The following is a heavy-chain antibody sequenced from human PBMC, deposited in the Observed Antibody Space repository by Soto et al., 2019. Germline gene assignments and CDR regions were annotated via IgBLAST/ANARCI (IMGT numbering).Heavy chain of an antibody. CDR3: ARGGAPMIVVVIPTNWFDP. Sequence: QVQLVESGGGVVQPGRSLRLSCAASGFTFSSYGMHWVRQAPGKGLEWVAVIWYDGSNKYYADSVKGRFTISRDNSKNTPYLQMKRLRAEDTAVYYCARGGAPMIVVVIPTNWFDPWGQGTLVTVSS. CDR1: GFTFSSYG. V-gene: IGHV3-33*01. J-gene: IGHJ5*02. CDR2: IWYDGSNK. D-gene: IGHD3-22*01.